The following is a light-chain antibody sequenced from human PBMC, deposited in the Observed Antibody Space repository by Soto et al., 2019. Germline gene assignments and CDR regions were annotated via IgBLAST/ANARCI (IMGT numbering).Light chain of an antibody. Sequence: DIQMTHSPSTLSASVGDRVTITFRASQSISAWLAWYQQKPGKAPKLLIYKASTLESGVPSRFSGSGSGTEFTLTISSLQPDDFATYYCQQYNSVSLLTFGGGTKVDIK. CDR3: QQYNSVSLLT. J-gene: IGKJ4*01. V-gene: IGKV1-5*03. CDR1: QSISAW. CDR2: KAS.